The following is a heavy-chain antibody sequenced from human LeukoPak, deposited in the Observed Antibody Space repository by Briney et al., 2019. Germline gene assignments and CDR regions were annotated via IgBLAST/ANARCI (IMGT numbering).Heavy chain of an antibody. Sequence: ASVKVSCKASGYTFTSNDINWVRQATGQGLECMGWMNPNSGNTGYAQKFQGRVTMTRNTSISTAYMELSSLRSEDTAVYYCARGPYYYDSSGYHAIDYWGQGTLVTVSS. D-gene: IGHD3-22*01. V-gene: IGHV1-8*01. J-gene: IGHJ4*02. CDR1: GYTFTSND. CDR3: ARGPYYYDSSGYHAIDY. CDR2: MNPNSGNT.